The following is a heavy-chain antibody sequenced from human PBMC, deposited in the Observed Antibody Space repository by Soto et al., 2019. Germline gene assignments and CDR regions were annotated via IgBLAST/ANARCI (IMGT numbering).Heavy chain of an antibody. CDR2: IWYDGSNK. V-gene: IGHV3-33*08. CDR1: GFTFDDFA. Sequence: GGSLRLSCAASGFTFDDFAMHWVRQAPGKGLEWVAVIWYDGSNKYYADSVKGRFTISRDNSKNTQHLQMNSLRAEDTAVYYCEREGSGTSFDYWGQGTLVTVSS. J-gene: IGHJ4*02. D-gene: IGHD1-26*01. CDR3: EREGSGTSFDY.